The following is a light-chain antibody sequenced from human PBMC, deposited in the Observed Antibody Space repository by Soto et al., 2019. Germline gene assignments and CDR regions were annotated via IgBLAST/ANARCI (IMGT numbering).Light chain of an antibody. V-gene: IGKV1-5*01. CDR3: QQHNSYPWT. CDR1: QTITSL. J-gene: IGKJ1*01. Sequence: DIQMTQSPSTLSASVGDRVTISCRASQTITSLLSWHQHKAGKAPKLLIYDASSLESGVPSRFSGSGSGTEFTLTISSLQPDDFATYYCQQHNSYPWTFGQGTKVDIK. CDR2: DAS.